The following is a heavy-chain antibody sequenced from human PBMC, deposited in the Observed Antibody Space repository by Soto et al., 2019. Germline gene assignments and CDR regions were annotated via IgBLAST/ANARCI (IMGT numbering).Heavy chain of an antibody. CDR1: GYSFTSYW. CDR2: IYPGDSDT. CDR3: ARLPYCGGDCYSYWFDS. J-gene: IGHJ5*01. V-gene: IGHV5-51*01. D-gene: IGHD2-21*02. Sequence: GESLKISCKGSGYSFTSYWIGWVRQMPGKGLEWMGIIYPGDSDTRYSPSFQGQVTISADKSISTAYLQWSSLKASDTAMYYCARLPYCGGDCYSYWFDSCGQAAPVTVSS.